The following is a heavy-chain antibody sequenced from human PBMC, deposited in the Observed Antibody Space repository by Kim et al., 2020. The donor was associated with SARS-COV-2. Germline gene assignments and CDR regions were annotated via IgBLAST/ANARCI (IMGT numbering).Heavy chain of an antibody. CDR3: AREWVGSDYYFDY. Sequence: GGSLRLSCAASGFTFSSYWMHWVRQAPGKGLVWVSRIKSDGSNTSYADSVKGRFTISRDNAKNILYLQMNSLRADDTAVYYCAREWVGSDYYFDYWGQGTLVTVSS. V-gene: IGHV3-74*01. CDR2: IKSDGSNT. D-gene: IGHD1-26*01. J-gene: IGHJ4*02. CDR1: GFTFSSYW.